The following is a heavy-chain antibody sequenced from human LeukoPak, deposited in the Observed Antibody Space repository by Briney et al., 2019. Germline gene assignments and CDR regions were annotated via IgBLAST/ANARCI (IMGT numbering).Heavy chain of an antibody. CDR2: IYYSGST. D-gene: IGHD5-12*01. Sequence: PSETLSLTCTVSGGSISSYYWSWIRQPPGKGLEWIGYIYYSGSTNYNPSLKSRVTISVDTSKNQFSLKLSSVTAADTAVYYCARGNSGDYYYYYMDVWGKGTTVTISS. CDR1: GGSISSYY. J-gene: IGHJ6*03. CDR3: ARGNSGDYYYYYMDV. V-gene: IGHV4-59*01.